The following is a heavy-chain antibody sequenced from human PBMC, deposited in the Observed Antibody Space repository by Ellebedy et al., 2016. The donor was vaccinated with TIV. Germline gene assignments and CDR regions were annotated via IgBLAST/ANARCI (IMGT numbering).Heavy chain of an antibody. J-gene: IGHJ5*02. CDR1: GITVRNNY. V-gene: IGHV3-66*01. CDR2: IYSDGNT. Sequence: GESLKISCTASGITVRNNYMRWVRQAPGKGLEWVSLIYSDGNTYYADSVKGRFTISRDNSKNTLYLQMNSLRAEDTAVYYCARDPSSIASGTWSWGQGTLVTVSS. CDR3: ARDPSSIASGTWS. D-gene: IGHD6-13*01.